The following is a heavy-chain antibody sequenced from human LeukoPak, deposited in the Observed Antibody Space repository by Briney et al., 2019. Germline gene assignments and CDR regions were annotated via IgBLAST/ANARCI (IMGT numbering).Heavy chain of an antibody. CDR3: ARRITIFGVVIS. D-gene: IGHD3-3*01. Sequence: SETLSLTCAVYGGSFSGYYWSWLRQPPGKGLEWIGEINHSGSTNYNPSLKSRVTISVDTSKNQFSLKLTSVTAADTAVYYCARRITIFGVVISWGQGTPVTVSS. J-gene: IGHJ5*02. V-gene: IGHV4-34*01. CDR2: INHSGST. CDR1: GGSFSGYY.